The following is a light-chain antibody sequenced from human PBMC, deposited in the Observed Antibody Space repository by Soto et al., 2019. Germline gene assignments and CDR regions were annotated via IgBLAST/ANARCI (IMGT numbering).Light chain of an antibody. CDR1: QSISDW. V-gene: IGKV1-5*03. CDR2: RAS. Sequence: DIQMTQSPSTLSASVGDRVTITCRASQSISDWLAWYQQKPGEAPRLLIYRASTLQSGVSSRFRGSGSGTEFTLTISDLQPDDFATDYCQQYHIYSWTFGQGTTVGIK. J-gene: IGKJ1*01. CDR3: QQYHIYSWT.